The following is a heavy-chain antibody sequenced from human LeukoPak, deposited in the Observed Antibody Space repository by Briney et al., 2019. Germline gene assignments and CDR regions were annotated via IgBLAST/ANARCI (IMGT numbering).Heavy chain of an antibody. V-gene: IGHV1-18*01. D-gene: IGHD3-22*01. CDR1: GYTFTSYG. CDR3: ARVKYYYDSSGYYYLYYYYYYGMDV. Sequence: GASVMVSCKASGYTFTSYGINWVRQAPGQGLEWMGWISAYNGNTNYAQKLQGRVTMTTDTSTSTAYMELRSLRSDDTAVYYCARVKYYYDSSGYYYLYYYYYYGMDVWGQGTTVTVSS. J-gene: IGHJ6*02. CDR2: ISAYNGNT.